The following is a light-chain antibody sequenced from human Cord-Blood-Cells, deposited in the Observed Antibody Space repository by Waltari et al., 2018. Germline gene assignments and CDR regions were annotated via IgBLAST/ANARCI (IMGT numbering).Light chain of an antibody. J-gene: IGKJ4*01. Sequence: DIVMTQSPDSLAVSLGERPTINCKSSQSVLYSSNNKNYVAWYQQKPGQPPKLLIYWASTRESGVPGRFSGSGSGTDFTLTISSLQAEDVAVYYCQQYYSTPTFGGGTKVEIK. V-gene: IGKV4-1*01. CDR3: QQYYSTPT. CDR1: QSVLYSSNNKNY. CDR2: WAS.